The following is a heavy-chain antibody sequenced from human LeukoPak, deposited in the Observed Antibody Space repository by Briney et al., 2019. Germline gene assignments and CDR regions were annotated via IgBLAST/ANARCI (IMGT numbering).Heavy chain of an antibody. CDR2: IYYSGST. J-gene: IGHJ4*02. Sequence: PSETLSLTCTVSGGSISSYYWSWIRQPPGKGLEWIGYIYYSGSTNYNPSLKSRVTISVDTSKNQFSLKLSSVTAADTAVYYCARGEDHIDYWGQGTLVTVSS. V-gene: IGHV4-59*01. CDR1: GGSISSYY. CDR3: ARGEDHIDY.